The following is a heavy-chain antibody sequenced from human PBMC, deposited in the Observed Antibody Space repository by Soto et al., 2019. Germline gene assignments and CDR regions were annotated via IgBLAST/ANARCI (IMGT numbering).Heavy chain of an antibody. J-gene: IGHJ6*02. V-gene: IGHV3-43*01. D-gene: IGHD3-9*01. CDR1: GFTFDDYT. CDR2: ISWDGGST. CDR3: AKGYDILTGNGMDV. Sequence: GGSLRLSCAASGFTFDDYTMHWVRQAPGKGLEWVSLISWDGGSTYYADSVKGRFTISRDNSKNSLYLQMNSLRTEDPALYYCAKGYDILTGNGMDVWGQGTTVTVSS.